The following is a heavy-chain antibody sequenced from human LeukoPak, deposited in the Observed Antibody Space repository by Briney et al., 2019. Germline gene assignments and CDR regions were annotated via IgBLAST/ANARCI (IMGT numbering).Heavy chain of an antibody. Sequence: SETLSLTCTVSGGSISSGSYYWSWIRQPAGKGLEWIGRIYTSGSTNYNPSLKSRVTISVDTSKNQFSLKLSSVTAADTAVYYCARDSGIAARPLWFDPWGQGTLVTVSS. J-gene: IGHJ5*02. V-gene: IGHV4-61*02. D-gene: IGHD6-6*01. CDR3: ARDSGIAARPLWFDP. CDR2: IYTSGST. CDR1: GGSISSGSYY.